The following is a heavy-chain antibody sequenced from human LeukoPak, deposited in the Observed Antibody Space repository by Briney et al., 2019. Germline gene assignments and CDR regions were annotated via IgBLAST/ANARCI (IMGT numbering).Heavy chain of an antibody. J-gene: IGHJ4*02. Sequence: GGSLRLSCAASGFTVTSKRMSWVRQAPGKGLEWVSVIYSAGSTSYADSVKGRFAISRDNSKNTLDLQMNSLRAEDTAVYYCARDTIAVAGLDYFDYWGQGTLVTVSS. CDR1: GFTVTSKR. V-gene: IGHV3-53*01. CDR3: ARDTIAVAGLDYFDY. D-gene: IGHD6-19*01. CDR2: IYSAGST.